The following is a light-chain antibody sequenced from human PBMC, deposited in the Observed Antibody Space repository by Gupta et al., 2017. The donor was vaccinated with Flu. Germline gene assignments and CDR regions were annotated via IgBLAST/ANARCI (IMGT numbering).Light chain of an antibody. CDR3: QEWDSGSSI. V-gene: IGLV3-21*02. Sequence: SYVLTQPPSVSLAPGQTARTPCGGNNIGSKSVHWYQQKPGQAPVLVVYDDSDRPSGIPERFSGAKYGDTATLTISWVEDGEEDYYYCQEWDSGSSIFGGGTKLTVL. CDR1: NIGSKS. J-gene: IGLJ2*01. CDR2: DDS.